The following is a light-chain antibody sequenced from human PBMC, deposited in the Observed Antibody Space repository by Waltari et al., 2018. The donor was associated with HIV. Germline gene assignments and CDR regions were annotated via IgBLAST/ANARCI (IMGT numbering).Light chain of an antibody. J-gene: IGLJ2*01. CDR1: SSDVGGYNY. CDR2: EVT. Sequence: QSALTPPPPSSGSPGQSVTISCTGTSSDVGGYNYVSRYQQHPGKPPKLMIYEVTKRPSGVPDRFSGSNSGNTASLTVSGLQAEEEAYYYCSSYAGSSNLSVFGGGTKLTVL. CDR3: SSYAGSSNLSV. V-gene: IGLV2-8*01.